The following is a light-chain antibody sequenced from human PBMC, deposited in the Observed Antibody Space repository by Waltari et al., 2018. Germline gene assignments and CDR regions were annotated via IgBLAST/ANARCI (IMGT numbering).Light chain of an antibody. J-gene: IGKJ4*01. Sequence: CRGWQSISSYLNWDQHKTGKAPKILIYGASSLQSGVQSVFSGSGAGTDFTLSISSLQPEDFATYDCQQSYSTPALTFGGGTKVAIK. V-gene: IGKV1-39*01. CDR1: QSISSY. CDR2: GAS. CDR3: QQSYSTPALT.